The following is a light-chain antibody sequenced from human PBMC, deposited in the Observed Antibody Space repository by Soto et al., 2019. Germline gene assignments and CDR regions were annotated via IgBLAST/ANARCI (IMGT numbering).Light chain of an antibody. CDR3: HQYDHWPLT. J-gene: IGKJ4*01. Sequence: DIQMTQSPSSLSASVGDRVTITCRASQSISSYLNWYQQKPGKAPKLLIYAASSLQSGVPARFSGSGSGTEFTLTVSSLQSEDLALYVCHQYDHWPLTFGGGTKGAIK. CDR2: AAS. CDR1: QSISSY. V-gene: IGKV1-39*01.